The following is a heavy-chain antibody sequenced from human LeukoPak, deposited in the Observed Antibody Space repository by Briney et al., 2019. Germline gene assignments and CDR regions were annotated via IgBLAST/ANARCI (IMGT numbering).Heavy chain of an antibody. D-gene: IGHD3-9*01. V-gene: IGHV4-34*01. Sequence: SETLSLTCAVYGGSFSGYYWSWIRQPPGKGLEWIGEINHSGSTNHNPSLKSRVTISVDTSKNQFSLKLSSVTAADTAVYYCARGGLRYFDWLTQYAFDYWGQGTLVTVSS. CDR1: GGSFSGYY. J-gene: IGHJ4*02. CDR2: INHSGST. CDR3: ARGGLRYFDWLTQYAFDY.